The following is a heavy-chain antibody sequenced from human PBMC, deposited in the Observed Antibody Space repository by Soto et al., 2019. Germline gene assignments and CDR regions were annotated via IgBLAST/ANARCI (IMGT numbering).Heavy chain of an antibody. V-gene: IGHV4-31*03. J-gene: IGHJ5*02. CDR3: ARGRNYYDSSGYFQPRGWFDP. CDR2: IYYSGST. CDR1: GGSISSGGYY. Sequence: KPSETLSLTCTVSGGSISSGGYYWSWIRQHPGKGLEWIGYIYYSGSTYYNPSLKSRVTISVDRSKNQFSLKLSSVTAADTAVYYCARGRNYYDSSGYFQPRGWFDPWGQGTLVTVSS. D-gene: IGHD3-22*01.